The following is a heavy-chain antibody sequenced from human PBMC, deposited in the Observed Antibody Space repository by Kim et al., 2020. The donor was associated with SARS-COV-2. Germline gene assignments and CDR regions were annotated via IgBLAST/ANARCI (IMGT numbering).Heavy chain of an antibody. D-gene: IGHD6-13*01. CDR3: ARDLYSSSWGFSSAEYFQH. CDR1: GYTFTGYY. V-gene: IGHV1-2*06. Sequence: ASVKVSCKASGYTFTGYYMHWVRQAPGQGLEWMGRINPNSGGTNYAQKFQGRVTMTRDTSISTAYMELSRLRSDDTAVYYCARDLYSSSWGFSSAEYFQHWGQGTLVTVSS. J-gene: IGHJ1*01. CDR2: INPNSGGT.